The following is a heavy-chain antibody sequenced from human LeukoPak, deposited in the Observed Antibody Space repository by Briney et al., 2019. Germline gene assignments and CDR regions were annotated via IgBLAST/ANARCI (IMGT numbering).Heavy chain of an antibody. Sequence: ASVKVSCKASGYTFTSYAMHWVRQAPGQRLEWMGWINAGNGNTKYSQKFQGRVTITRDTSASTAYMELSSLRSEDTAVYYCAREVFPDYDILTGRHEAFDYWGQGTLVTVSS. V-gene: IGHV1-3*01. CDR2: INAGNGNT. CDR1: GYTFTSYA. CDR3: AREVFPDYDILTGRHEAFDY. D-gene: IGHD3-9*01. J-gene: IGHJ4*02.